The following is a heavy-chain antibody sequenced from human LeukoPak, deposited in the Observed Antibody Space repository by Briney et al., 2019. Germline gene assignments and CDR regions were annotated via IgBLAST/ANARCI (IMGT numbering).Heavy chain of an antibody. CDR3: ASGTPPTTADY. CDR2: ITHSGST. V-gene: IGHV4-34*01. D-gene: IGHD1/OR15-1a*01. Sequence: SETLSLTCAVYGGSFSGYYWTWIRQPPGKGLEWIGEITHSGSTNYGPSLKSQVAISVDTSKNQFSLNLTSVTAADTAVYFCASGTPPTTADYWGQGTLVTVSS. CDR1: GGSFSGYY. J-gene: IGHJ4*02.